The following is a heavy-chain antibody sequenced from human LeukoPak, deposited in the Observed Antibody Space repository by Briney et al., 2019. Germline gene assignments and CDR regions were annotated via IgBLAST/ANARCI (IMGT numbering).Heavy chain of an antibody. D-gene: IGHD4-11*01. Sequence: SETLSLTCTVSGGSINSSSYYWDWIRQPPGKGLEWLGYIYYSGSTYYNPSLKSRVTISVDTSKNQFSLKLSSVTAADTAVYYCARHTPGNSNYHLSSFDPWGQGTLVTVSS. CDR3: ARHTPGNSNYHLSSFDP. CDR2: IYYSGST. V-gene: IGHV4-39*01. CDR1: GGSINSSSYY. J-gene: IGHJ5*02.